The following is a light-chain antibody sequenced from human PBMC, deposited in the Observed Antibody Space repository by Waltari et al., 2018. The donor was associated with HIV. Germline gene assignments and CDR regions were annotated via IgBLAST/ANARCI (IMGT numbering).Light chain of an antibody. J-gene: IGLJ3*02. CDR3: QSSDIRLHGLWV. Sequence: QSLLTQPPSVSSTPGQRITISCTGNKSNLGPGPDVHWYRQLPGTPPRLLIFANSNRPSGVPARISGSKSTASASLAITGLQAEDEGYYYCQSSDIRLHGLWVFGGGTKVTVL. CDR1: KSNLGPGPD. CDR2: ANS. V-gene: IGLV1-40*01.